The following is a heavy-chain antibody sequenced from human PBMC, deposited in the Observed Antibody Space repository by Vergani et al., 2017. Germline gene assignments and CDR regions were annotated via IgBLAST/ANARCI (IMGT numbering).Heavy chain of an antibody. J-gene: IGHJ3*02. CDR1: GFTFIMHA. D-gene: IGHD6-19*01. CDR2: LSASDRRT. V-gene: IGHV3-23*01. Sequence: EVQLLESGGDLVQPGGSLRLSCAASGFTFIMHAMSWVRQAPGKGLEWVSTLSASDRRTHYADSVKGRFTISRDNSKNTLCLQMNSLRPEYTAVYYCAKVGSSEVAGTFGAFDIWGQGTMVTVSS. CDR3: AKVGSSEVAGTFGAFDI.